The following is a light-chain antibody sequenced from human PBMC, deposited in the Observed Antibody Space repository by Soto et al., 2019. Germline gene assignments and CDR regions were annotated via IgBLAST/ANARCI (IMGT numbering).Light chain of an antibody. Sequence: QAVVTQPPSASGTPGQRVTISCSGTNSYIGSNYVHWYQKVSGKAPKLLIYTNDQRPSGVPDRFSGSRSGASASLAISGLRPEDEADYYCATWDDTLSGPVFGGGTKLTVL. CDR3: ATWDDTLSGPV. CDR2: TND. J-gene: IGLJ3*02. V-gene: IGLV1-47*01. CDR1: NSYIGSNY.